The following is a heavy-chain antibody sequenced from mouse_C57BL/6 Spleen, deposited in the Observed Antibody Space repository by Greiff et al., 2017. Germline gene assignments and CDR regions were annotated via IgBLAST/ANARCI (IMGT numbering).Heavy chain of an antibody. V-gene: IGHV1-61*01. CDR3: PRDYIYAMDY. Sequence: VQLQQPGAELVRPGSSVKLSCKASGYTFTSYWMDWVKQRPGQGLEWIGNIYPSDSETHYNQKFKDKATLTVDKSSSTTYMQLSSLTSEDSAVYYCPRDYIYAMDYWGQGTSVTVSS. D-gene: IGHD2-13*01. CDR2: IYPSDSET. J-gene: IGHJ4*01. CDR1: GYTFTSYW.